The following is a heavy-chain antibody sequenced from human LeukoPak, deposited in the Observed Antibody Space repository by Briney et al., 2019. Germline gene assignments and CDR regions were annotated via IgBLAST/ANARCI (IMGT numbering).Heavy chain of an antibody. CDR3: ARGTLRYCSSTSCSSDY. D-gene: IGHD2-2*01. V-gene: IGHV3-7*01. Sequence: GGSLRLSCVASGFTFSSSWMSWIRQAPGKGLEWVANINQDGSGKYYVDSVKSRFTISRDNAKNSVYLQMNSLRVEDTAVYYCARGTLRYCSSTSCSSDYWGQGTLVTVSS. CDR2: INQDGSGK. CDR1: GFTFSSSW. J-gene: IGHJ4*02.